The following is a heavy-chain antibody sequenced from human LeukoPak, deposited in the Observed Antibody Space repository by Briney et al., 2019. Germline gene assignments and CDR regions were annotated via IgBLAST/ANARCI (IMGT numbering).Heavy chain of an antibody. Sequence: PGGSLRLSCAASGFTFSSYWMHWVRQVPGKGLVWVSRINSDGSSTSYADSVKGRFTISRDNAKNTLYLQMNSLRAEDTAVYYCALNRGGSTRFDPWGQGTLVTVSS. CDR3: ALNRGGSTRFDP. CDR1: GFTFSSYW. V-gene: IGHV3-74*01. J-gene: IGHJ5*02. D-gene: IGHD1/OR15-1a*01. CDR2: INSDGSST.